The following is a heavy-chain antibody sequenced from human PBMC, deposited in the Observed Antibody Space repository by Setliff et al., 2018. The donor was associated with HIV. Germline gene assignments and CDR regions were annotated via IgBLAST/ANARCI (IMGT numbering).Heavy chain of an antibody. CDR3: ARGGPARVALLYWFDP. J-gene: IGHJ5*02. CDR1: GYTFSDYY. V-gene: IGHV1-46*01. CDR2: INPSGGST. Sequence: ASVKVSCKASGYTFSDYYLHWVRQAPGQAIEWMGWINPSGGSTSYAQKFQGRVTMTRDTSTSTVYMELSSLRSEDTAVYFCARGGPARVALLYWFDPWGQGTLVTVSS. D-gene: IGHD2-21*01.